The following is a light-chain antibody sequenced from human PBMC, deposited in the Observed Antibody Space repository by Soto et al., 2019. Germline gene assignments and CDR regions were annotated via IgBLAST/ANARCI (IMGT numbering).Light chain of an antibody. CDR3: SSYTSSMIVV. V-gene: IGLV2-14*01. Sequence: QSALTQPASVSGSPGQSITISCTGTSSDVGGYNYVSWYQQHPGKAPKLMIFEVSNRPSGVSHRFSGSKSGNTASLTISGLLAEDEADYYCSSYTSSMIVVFGGGTKLTVL. J-gene: IGLJ2*01. CDR1: SSDVGGYNY. CDR2: EVS.